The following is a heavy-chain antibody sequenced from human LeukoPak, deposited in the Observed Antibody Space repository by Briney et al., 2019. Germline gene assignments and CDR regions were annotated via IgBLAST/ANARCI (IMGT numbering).Heavy chain of an antibody. CDR3: ARDNGGPYGSGSYQYYGMDV. V-gene: IGHV3-11*06. D-gene: IGHD3-10*01. Sequence: GGSLRLSCAASGFTFSNYYMSWIRQAPGKGLEWVSYISSSSSYTNYADSVKGRFTISRDNAKNSLYLQMNSLRAEDTAVYYCARDNGGPYGSGSYQYYGMDVWGKGTTVTVSS. CDR2: ISSSSSYT. J-gene: IGHJ6*04. CDR1: GFTFSNYY.